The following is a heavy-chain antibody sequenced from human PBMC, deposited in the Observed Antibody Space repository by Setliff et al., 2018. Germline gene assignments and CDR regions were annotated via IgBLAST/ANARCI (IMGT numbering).Heavy chain of an antibody. Sequence: GASVKVSCKASQYTFTAYYLHWVRQAPGQGLEWMGWINPNNGGTKYAQRFKGRVTLTRDTSINTVYMELSGLRSGDKAVYYCAKLMRSSSSSYWGQGTLVTVSS. CDR1: QYTFTAYY. V-gene: IGHV1-2*02. D-gene: IGHD6-6*01. CDR3: AKLMRSSSSSY. J-gene: IGHJ4*02. CDR2: INPNNGGT.